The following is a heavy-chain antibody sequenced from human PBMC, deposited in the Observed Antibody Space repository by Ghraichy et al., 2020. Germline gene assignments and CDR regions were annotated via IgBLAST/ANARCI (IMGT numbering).Heavy chain of an antibody. CDR1: GFTFSSYG. D-gene: IGHD1-26*01. CDR2: IRDDGSNK. CDR3: AKDGGGGSYLYYYYYMDV. J-gene: IGHJ6*03. Sequence: GGSLRLSCAASGFTFSSYGMHWVRQAPGKGLEWVAFIRDDGSNKYYADSVKGRFTISRDNSKNTLYLQMNSLRAEDTAVYYCAKDGGGGSYLYYYYYMDVWGKGTTVTVSS. V-gene: IGHV3-30*02.